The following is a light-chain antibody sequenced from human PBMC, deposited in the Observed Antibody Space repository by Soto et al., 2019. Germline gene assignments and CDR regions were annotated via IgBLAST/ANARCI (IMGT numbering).Light chain of an antibody. CDR2: EDY. CDR1: SSNIGDNY. J-gene: IGLJ7*01. Sequence: QSVLTQPPSVSAAPGQKVTISCSGSSSNIGDNYVSWYQQLPGTAPKLLISEDYNRPSGIPDRFSGPKSGTSAALGITGLQTGDEGDYFCGTWDNSLTAGVFGGGTQLTVL. V-gene: IGLV1-51*02. CDR3: GTWDNSLTAGV.